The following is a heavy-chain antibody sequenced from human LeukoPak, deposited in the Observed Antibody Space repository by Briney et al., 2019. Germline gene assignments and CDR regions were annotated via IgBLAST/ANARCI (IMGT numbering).Heavy chain of an antibody. CDR2: IYYGGSA. CDR1: GVSISGYS. Sequence: WGSLCLTCAVSGVSISGYSVSWVRQAPGKGLEWIWDIYYGGSAHYNASLKSRFTISIDTSKNQLSLKLSSVTAADTAVYYCARTYYYDSSGYSLIPTTFDYWGQGTLVTVSS. V-gene: IGHV4-59*01. CDR3: ARTYYYDSSGYSLIPTTFDY. J-gene: IGHJ4*02. D-gene: IGHD3-22*01.